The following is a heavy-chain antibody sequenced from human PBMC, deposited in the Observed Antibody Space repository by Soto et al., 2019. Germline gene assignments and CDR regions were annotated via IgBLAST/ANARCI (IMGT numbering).Heavy chain of an antibody. CDR2: ISYDGSNK. CDR1: GFTFSSYA. CDR3: ASDRWYYDFWSGSSSNWVDP. J-gene: IGHJ5*02. V-gene: IGHV3-30-3*01. Sequence: PGGSLRLSCAASGFTFSSYAMHWVRQAPGKGLEWVAVISYDGSNKYYADSVKGRFTISRDNSKNTLYLQMNSLRAEDTAVYYCASDRWYYDFWSGSSSNWVDPWGQGTLVTVSS. D-gene: IGHD3-3*01.